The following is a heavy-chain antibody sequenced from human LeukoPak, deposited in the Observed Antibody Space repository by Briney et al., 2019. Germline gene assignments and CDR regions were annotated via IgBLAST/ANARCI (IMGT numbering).Heavy chain of an antibody. CDR3: ARDLSSTPNWEFDY. J-gene: IGHJ4*02. CDR2: INANSGVT. CDR1: GYTFSGYF. Sequence: ASVKVSCKASGYTFSGYFIHWVRQGAGQGLEWMERINANSGVTEYAQNFQGRVAMSRDTSINTASMELSWLTSDDTAVYYCARDLSSTPNWEFDYWGQGTLVTVSS. V-gene: IGHV1-2*06. D-gene: IGHD7-27*01.